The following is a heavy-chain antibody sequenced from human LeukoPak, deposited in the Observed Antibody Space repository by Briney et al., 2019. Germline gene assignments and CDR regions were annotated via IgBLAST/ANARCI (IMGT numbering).Heavy chain of an antibody. CDR2: ISSSGTTI. CDR1: GFLFRNYY. CDR3: ARDRNYISDFDY. Sequence: PGGSLRLSCTASGFLFRNYYMTWIRQAPGKGLEWVSYISSSGTTIYYADSVKGRFTISRDNAKTSLYLQMSSLRAEDTAIYYCARDRNYISDFDYWGQGTLVTVSS. J-gene: IGHJ4*02. D-gene: IGHD1-7*01. V-gene: IGHV3-11*01.